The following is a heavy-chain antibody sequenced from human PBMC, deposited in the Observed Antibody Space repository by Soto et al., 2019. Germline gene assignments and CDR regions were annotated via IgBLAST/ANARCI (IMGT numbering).Heavy chain of an antibody. CDR3: TTGLGGNRPDY. CDR2: IKSKTDGGTT. V-gene: IGHV3-15*01. J-gene: IGHJ4*02. Sequence: GGSLRLSCAASGFTFSNAWMSWVRQAPGKGLEWVGHIKSKTDGGTTDYAAPVKGRFTISRDDSKNTLYLQMNSLKTEDTAVYYCTTGLGGNRPDYWGQGTLVTVSS. D-gene: IGHD2-15*01. CDR1: GFTFSNAW.